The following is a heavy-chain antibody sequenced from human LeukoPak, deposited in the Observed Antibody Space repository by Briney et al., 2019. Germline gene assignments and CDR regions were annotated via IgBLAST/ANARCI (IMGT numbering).Heavy chain of an antibody. V-gene: IGHV4-34*01. D-gene: IGHD6-19*01. CDR3: ARGVNSGWSWGKNYYYYGMDV. Sequence: SETLSLTCAVYGGSFSGYYWSWIRQPPGKGLEWIGEINHSGSTNYNPSLKSRVTISVDTSKNQFSLKLSSVTAADTAVYYCARGVNSGWSWGKNYYYYGMDVWGQGTTVTVSS. CDR1: GGSFSGYY. J-gene: IGHJ6*02. CDR2: INHSGST.